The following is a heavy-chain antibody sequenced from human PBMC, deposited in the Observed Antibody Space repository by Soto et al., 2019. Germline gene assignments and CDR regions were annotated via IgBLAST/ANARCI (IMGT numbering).Heavy chain of an antibody. CDR1: GFTIRSNA. CDR2: ISDRGDTT. J-gene: IGHJ4*02. CDR3: AKDKPGTTSFDY. V-gene: IGHV3-23*01. D-gene: IGHD1-1*01. Sequence: EVQLLESGGGLVQPGGSLRLSCAASGFTIRSNAMYWVRQAPVKGLEWVSAISDRGDTTHYADSVKGRFTISRDTSKNTLYLQLNTLRADDTAVYYCAKDKPGTTSFDYWGQGTLVTVSS.